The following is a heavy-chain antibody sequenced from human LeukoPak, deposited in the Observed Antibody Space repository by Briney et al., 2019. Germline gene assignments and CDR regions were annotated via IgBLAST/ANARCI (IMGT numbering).Heavy chain of an antibody. J-gene: IGHJ3*02. Sequence: SETLSLTCTVSGGSISSYYWSWIRQPPGKGLEWIGYIYYSGSTNYNPSLKSRVTISVDTSKNQFSLKLSSVTAADTAVYYCARAFVVVPAADIWGQGTMVTVSS. D-gene: IGHD2-2*01. CDR3: ARAFVVVPAADI. CDR1: GGSISSYY. CDR2: IYYSGST. V-gene: IGHV4-59*08.